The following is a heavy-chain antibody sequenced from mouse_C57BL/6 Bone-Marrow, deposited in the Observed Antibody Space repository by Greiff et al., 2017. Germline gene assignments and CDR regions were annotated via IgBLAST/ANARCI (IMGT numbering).Heavy chain of an antibody. V-gene: IGHV7-1*01. D-gene: IGHD2-1*01. Sequence: EVKQMESGGGLVQSGRSLRLSCATSGFTFSDFYMEWVRQAPGKGLEWIAASRNKANDYTTEYSASVKGRFIVSRDTSQSILYLQMNALRAEDTAIYYCARDYLPGMDYWGQGTSVTVSS. J-gene: IGHJ4*01. CDR3: ARDYLPGMDY. CDR2: SRNKANDYTT. CDR1: GFTFSDFY.